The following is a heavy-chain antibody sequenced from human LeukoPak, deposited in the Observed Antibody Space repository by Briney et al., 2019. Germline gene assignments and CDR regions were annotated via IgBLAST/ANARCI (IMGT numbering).Heavy chain of an antibody. Sequence: PSETLSLTCTVSGGSISSYYWSWIRQPPGKGLEWTGYIYYSGSTNYNPSLKSRVTISVDTSKNQFSLKLSSVTAADTAAYYCARGGYGDYGSFDYWGQGTLVTVSS. CDR2: IYYSGST. V-gene: IGHV4-59*01. J-gene: IGHJ4*02. CDR1: GGSISSYY. D-gene: IGHD4-17*01. CDR3: ARGGYGDYGSFDY.